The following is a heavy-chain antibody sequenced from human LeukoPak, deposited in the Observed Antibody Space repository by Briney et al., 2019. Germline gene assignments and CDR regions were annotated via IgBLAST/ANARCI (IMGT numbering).Heavy chain of an antibody. CDR1: GFTFSSYA. J-gene: IGHJ6*02. V-gene: IGHV3-23*01. CDR2: ISGSGGNI. CDR3: AKGLGQPLYYYYGMDV. D-gene: IGHD6-19*01. Sequence: GGSLRLSCAASGFTFSSYAMSWGRQPPGKGLEWVSAISGSGGNIYHADSVKGRFTISRDNSKNTLYLQMNSLRAEDTAVYYCAKGLGQPLYYYYGMDVWGQGTTVTVSS.